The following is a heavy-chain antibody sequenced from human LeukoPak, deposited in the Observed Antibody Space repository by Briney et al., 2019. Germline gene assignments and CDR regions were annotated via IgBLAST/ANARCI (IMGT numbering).Heavy chain of an antibody. CDR2: IKQDGSEK. CDR3: ARDLGYYDFWSGYYLTTTSDY. D-gene: IGHD3-3*01. Sequence: GGSLRLSCAASGFTFSSYWMSWVRQAPGKGLEWVANIKQDGSEKYYVDSVKGRFTISRDNAKNSLYLQMNSLRAEDTAVYYCARDLGYYDFWSGYYLTTTSDYWGQGTLVTVSS. J-gene: IGHJ4*02. V-gene: IGHV3-7*01. CDR1: GFTFSSYW.